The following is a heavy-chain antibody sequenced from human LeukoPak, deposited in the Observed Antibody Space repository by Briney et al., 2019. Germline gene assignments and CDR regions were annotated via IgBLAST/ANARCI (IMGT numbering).Heavy chain of an antibody. CDR1: GYIFIGYY. CDR3: ARGERGPMGY. CDR2: IDPKSGGT. Sequence: ASVRVSCKTSGYIFIGYYMHWVRQAPGQGLEWMGWIDPKSGGTKYAQKFQGRVTMTRDMSTSTVYMELSSLRSEDTAVYYCARGERGPMGYWGQGTLVTVSS. V-gene: IGHV1-2*02. J-gene: IGHJ4*02. D-gene: IGHD1-1*01.